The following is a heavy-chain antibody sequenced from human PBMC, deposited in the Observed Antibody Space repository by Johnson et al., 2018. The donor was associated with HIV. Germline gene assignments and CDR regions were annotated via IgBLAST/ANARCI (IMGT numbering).Heavy chain of an antibody. Sequence: QVQLVESGGGVVQPGRSLRPSCTASGFTFSSYAMHWVRQAPGKGLEWVAVISYDGSNKYYADSVKGRFTISRDNSKNTLYLQMNSLRAEDTAVYYCAKGLGWGDAFDIWGQGTMVTVSS. CDR1: GFTFSSYA. J-gene: IGHJ3*02. D-gene: IGHD3-16*01. CDR3: AKGLGWGDAFDI. CDR2: ISYDGSNK. V-gene: IGHV3-30*04.